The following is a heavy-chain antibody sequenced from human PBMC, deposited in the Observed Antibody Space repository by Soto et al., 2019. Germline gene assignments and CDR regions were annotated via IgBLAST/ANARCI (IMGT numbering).Heavy chain of an antibody. CDR2: ISAYNGNT. CDR3: AASIAARRGFDY. CDR1: GYTFTSYG. D-gene: IGHD6-6*01. V-gene: IGHV1-18*01. Sequence: ASVKVSCKASGYTFTSYGISWVRQAPGQGLEWMGWISAYNGNTNYAQKLQGRVTMTTDTSTSTAYMELRSLRSEDTAVYYCAASIAARRGFDYWGQGTLVTVSS. J-gene: IGHJ4*02.